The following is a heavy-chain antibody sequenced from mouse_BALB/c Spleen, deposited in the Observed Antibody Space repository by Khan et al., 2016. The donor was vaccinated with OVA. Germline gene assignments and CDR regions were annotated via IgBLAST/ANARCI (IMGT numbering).Heavy chain of an antibody. V-gene: IGHV2-2*02. Sequence: VQLKQSGPGLVQPSQSLSITCTVSGFSLINYGVHWVRQSPGKGLEWLGVIWGGGSTDYNTAFISRLTISKDNSKSQVFFKMNSLQTNDTAIYYCARNYDYDEGLVYWGQGTLVTVSA. J-gene: IGHJ3*01. CDR1: GFSLINYG. CDR2: IWGGGST. D-gene: IGHD2-4*01. CDR3: ARNYDYDEGLVY.